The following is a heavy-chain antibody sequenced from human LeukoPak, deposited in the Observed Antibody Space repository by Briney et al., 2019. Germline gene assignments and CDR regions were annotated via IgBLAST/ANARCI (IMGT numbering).Heavy chain of an antibody. V-gene: IGHV3-7*01. J-gene: IGHJ4*02. Sequence: GGSLRLSCAASGFTFSSYWMSWVRQAPGKGLEWVANIKQDGSEKYYVDSVKGRFTISRDNAKNSLYLQMNSLRAEDTAVYYCARERGYGDTAIGYWGQGTLVTVSS. D-gene: IGHD5-18*01. CDR2: IKQDGSEK. CDR1: GFTFSSYW. CDR3: ARERGYGDTAIGY.